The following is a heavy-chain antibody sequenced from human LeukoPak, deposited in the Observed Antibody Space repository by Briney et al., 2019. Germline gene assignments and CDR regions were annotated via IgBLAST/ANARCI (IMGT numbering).Heavy chain of an antibody. CDR3: ARLIGDIAVSGTSWFDP. Sequence: PSETLSLTCSVSGVSITNYYWNWIRQPAGEGLEWIGRVYTSGSPNYNPSLKSRVTISVDTSKNQFSLKLSSVTAADTAMYYCARLIGDIAVSGTSWFDPWGQGTLVTVSS. CDR1: GVSITNYY. CDR2: VYTSGSP. V-gene: IGHV4-4*07. D-gene: IGHD6-19*01. J-gene: IGHJ5*02.